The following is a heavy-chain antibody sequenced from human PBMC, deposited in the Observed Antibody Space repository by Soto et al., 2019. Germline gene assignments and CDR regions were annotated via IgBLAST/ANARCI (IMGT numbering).Heavy chain of an antibody. Sequence: SETLSLTCTVSGGSISSSSYYWGWIRQPPGKGLEWIGSIYYSGSTYYNPSLKSRVTISVDTSKNQFSLKLSSVTAADTAVYYCARHGEETHCSSTSCYVGGWFDPWGQGTLVTVS. CDR2: IYYSGST. CDR1: GGSISSSSYY. V-gene: IGHV4-39*01. D-gene: IGHD2-2*01. J-gene: IGHJ5*02. CDR3: ARHGEETHCSSTSCYVGGWFDP.